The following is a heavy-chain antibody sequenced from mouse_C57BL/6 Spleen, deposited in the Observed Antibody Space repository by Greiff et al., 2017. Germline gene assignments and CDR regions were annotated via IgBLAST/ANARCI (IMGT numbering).Heavy chain of an antibody. CDR3: ARDLLSLYYYAMDY. D-gene: IGHD2-1*01. V-gene: IGHV1-69*01. J-gene: IGHJ4*01. Sequence: VQLQQPGAELVMPGASVKLSCKASGYTFTSYWMHWVKQRPGQGLEWIGEIDPSDSYTNYNQKFKGKSTLTVDKSSSTAYMQLSSLTSEDSAVYYCARDLLSLYYYAMDYWGQGTSVTVSS. CDR2: IDPSDSYT. CDR1: GYTFTSYW.